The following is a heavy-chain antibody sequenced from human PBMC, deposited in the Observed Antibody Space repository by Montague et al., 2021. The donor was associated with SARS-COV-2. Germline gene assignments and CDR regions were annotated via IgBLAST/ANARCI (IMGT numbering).Heavy chain of an antibody. Sequence: SETLSLTCAVSGGSISSSNWWSCVRQPPGKGPVWIGEIFHSGSTNYNPSLNNRVTITVDTSNNQLSLKVTSVTAADTAVYYCARGRSNNIGMVDKRLDYWGRGTLVTVSS. V-gene: IGHV4-4*02. CDR1: GGSISSSNW. J-gene: IGHJ4*02. D-gene: IGHD2/OR15-2a*01. CDR3: ARGRSNNIGMVDKRLDY. CDR2: IFHSGST.